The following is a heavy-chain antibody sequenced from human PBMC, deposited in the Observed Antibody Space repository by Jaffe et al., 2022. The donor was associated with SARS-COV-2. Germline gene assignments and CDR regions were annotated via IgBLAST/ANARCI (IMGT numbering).Heavy chain of an antibody. Sequence: QVQLVESGGGVVQPGRSLRLSCAASGFTFSSYGMHWVRQAPGKGLEWVAVIWYDGSNKYYADSVKGRFTISRDNSKNTLYLQMNSLRAEDTAVYYCARDFFFNGPTLIGMDVWGQGTTVTVSS. CDR1: GFTFSSYG. CDR2: IWYDGSNK. V-gene: IGHV3-33*01. J-gene: IGHJ6*02. CDR3: ARDFFFNGPTLIGMDV. D-gene: IGHD4-4*01.